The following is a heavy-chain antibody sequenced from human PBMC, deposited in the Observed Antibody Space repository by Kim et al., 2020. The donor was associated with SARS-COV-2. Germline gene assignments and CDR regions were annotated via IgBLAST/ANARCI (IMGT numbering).Heavy chain of an antibody. Sequence: DSGKGRYNIARDNAKHSLYLQMNSLRAEDTAVYYCAREEDYGDYVEAFDIWGQGTMVTVSS. J-gene: IGHJ3*02. CDR3: AREEDYGDYVEAFDI. V-gene: IGHV3-21*01. D-gene: IGHD4-17*01.